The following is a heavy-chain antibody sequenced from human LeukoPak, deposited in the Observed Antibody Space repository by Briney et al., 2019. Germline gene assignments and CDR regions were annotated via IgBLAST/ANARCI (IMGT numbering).Heavy chain of an antibody. D-gene: IGHD3-9*01. V-gene: IGHV1-8*01. J-gene: IGHJ4*02. CDR1: GYTFTSYD. Sequence: ASVKVSCKASGYTFTSYDINWVRQATGQGLEWMGWMNPNSGNTGYAQKFQGRVTMTRNTSISTAYMELSSLGSEDTAVYYCARGLPKTYYDILTGVSDFDYWGQGTLVTVSS. CDR2: MNPNSGNT. CDR3: ARGLPKTYYDILTGVSDFDY.